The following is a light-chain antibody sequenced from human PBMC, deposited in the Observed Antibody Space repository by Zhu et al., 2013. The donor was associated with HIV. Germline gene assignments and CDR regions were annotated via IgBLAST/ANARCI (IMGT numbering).Light chain of an antibody. V-gene: IGKV3-20*01. Sequence: EIVLTQSPGTLSLSPGERVTLSCKASQRVYGKYLAWYRQKVGQAPRLLMYGASRRATGVPDRFSGSGSGTDFTITISRLEPEDFAVYFCQQYGSSPVTFGQGTRLDIK. J-gene: IGKJ5*01. CDR1: QRVYGKY. CDR2: GAS. CDR3: QQYGSSPVT.